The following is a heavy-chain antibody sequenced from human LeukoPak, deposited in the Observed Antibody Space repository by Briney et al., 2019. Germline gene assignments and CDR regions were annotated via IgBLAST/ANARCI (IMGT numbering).Heavy chain of an antibody. CDR2: ISSSGSTV. D-gene: IGHD2-15*01. CDR3: ARGSSGDYYYYYMDV. J-gene: IGHJ6*03. CDR1: GFTFSSYS. V-gene: IGHV3-48*04. Sequence: PGGSLRLSCAASGFTFSSYSMNWVRQAPGKGLEWVSYISSSGSTVYYADSVKGRFTISTDNAKNSLYLQMNSLRAEDTAMYYCARGSSGDYYYYYMDVWGKGTTVTVSS.